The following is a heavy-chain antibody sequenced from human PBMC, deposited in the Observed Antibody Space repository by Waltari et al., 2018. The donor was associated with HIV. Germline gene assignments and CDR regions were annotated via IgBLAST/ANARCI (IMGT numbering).Heavy chain of an antibody. CDR2: INHSGRT. D-gene: IGHD5-12*01. Sequence: QVQLQQWGAGLLKPSETLSLPCAVYGGSFSGHYWSWIRQPPGKGLDCVGEINHSGRTNYNPALKSRVTISADTSKNQFSLKVNSVTAADTAVYYCARGEEGYSGYDLSWFDTWGQGTLVTVSS. CDR3: ARGEEGYSGYDLSWFDT. CDR1: GGSFSGHY. J-gene: IGHJ5*02. V-gene: IGHV4-34*01.